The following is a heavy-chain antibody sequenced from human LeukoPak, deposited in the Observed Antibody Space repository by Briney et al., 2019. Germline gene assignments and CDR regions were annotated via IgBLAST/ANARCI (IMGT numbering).Heavy chain of an antibody. J-gene: IGHJ5*01. CDR1: GITFSSHA. D-gene: IGHD3-10*01. V-gene: IGHV3-74*03. CDR2: VNSDESGI. Sequence: PGGSLRLSCSASGITFSSHAMHWVRQAPGKGLVWVSRVNSDESGITYADSVKGRFTISRDNTNNTLYLQMSSLRAEDTAVYYCVRDRGTWFDSWGQGTLVTVSS. CDR3: VRDRGTWFDS.